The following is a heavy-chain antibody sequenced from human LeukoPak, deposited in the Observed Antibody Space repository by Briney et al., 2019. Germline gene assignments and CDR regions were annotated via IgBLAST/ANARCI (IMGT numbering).Heavy chain of an antibody. J-gene: IGHJ5*02. Sequence: GGSLRLSCAASGFTFSDYYMSWIRQAPGKGLEWVSYISSSGSTIYYADSVKGRFTISRDNAENSLYLQMNSLRAEDTAVYYCARRGDSSGYYYEYNWFDPWGQGTLVTVSS. CDR2: ISSSGSTI. CDR1: GFTFSDYY. V-gene: IGHV3-11*01. CDR3: ARRGDSSGYYYEYNWFDP. D-gene: IGHD3-22*01.